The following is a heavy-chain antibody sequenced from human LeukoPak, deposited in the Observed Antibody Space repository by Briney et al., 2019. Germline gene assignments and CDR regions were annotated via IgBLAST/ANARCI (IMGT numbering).Heavy chain of an antibody. J-gene: IGHJ4*02. CDR3: ARDDTGYSSGWSKDFDY. V-gene: IGHV4-59*01. Sequence: PSETLSLTCTVSGGSISSYYWSWIRQPPGKGLEWIGYIYYSGSTNYNPSLKSRFTISVDTSKNQFSLKLSSVTAADTAVYYCARDDTGYSSGWSKDFDYWGQGTLVTVSS. CDR1: GGSISSYY. CDR2: IYYSGST. D-gene: IGHD6-19*01.